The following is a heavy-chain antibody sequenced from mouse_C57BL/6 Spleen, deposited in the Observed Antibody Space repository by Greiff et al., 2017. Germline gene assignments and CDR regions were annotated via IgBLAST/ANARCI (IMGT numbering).Heavy chain of an antibody. CDR1: GYTFTSYG. D-gene: IGHD2-5*01. CDR3: AREAAYYSKDYAMDY. J-gene: IGHJ4*01. CDR2: IYPSSGNT. V-gene: IGHV1-81*01. Sequence: VQLKESGAELARPGASVKLSCKASGYTFTSYGISWVKQRTGQGLEWIGEIYPSSGNTYYNEKFKGKATLTVDTSSSTAYMELRSLTSEDSASQFCAREAAYYSKDYAMDYWGQGTSVTVSS.